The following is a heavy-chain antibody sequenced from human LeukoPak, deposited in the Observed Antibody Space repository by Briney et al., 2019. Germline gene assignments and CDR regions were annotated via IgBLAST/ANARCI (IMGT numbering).Heavy chain of an antibody. J-gene: IGHJ4*02. CDR2: IIPIFGTA. CDR3: ATDFLEVRNYVVDY. CDR1: GGTFSSYA. V-gene: IGHV1-69*13. D-gene: IGHD1-7*01. Sequence: ASVKVSCKASGGTFSSYAISWVRQAPGQGLEWMGGIIPIFGTANYAQKFQGRVTITADESTSTAYMELSSLRSEDTAVYYCATDFLEVRNYVVDYWGQGTLVTVSS.